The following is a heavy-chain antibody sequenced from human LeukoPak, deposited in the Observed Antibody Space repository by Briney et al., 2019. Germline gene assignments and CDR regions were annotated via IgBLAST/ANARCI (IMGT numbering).Heavy chain of an antibody. V-gene: IGHV3-9*01. CDR1: GFTFDDYA. CDR3: ARESTGFSIDY. J-gene: IGHJ4*02. CDR2: ISWNSGSI. D-gene: IGHD1-14*01. Sequence: GRSLRLSCAASGFTFDDYAMHWVRQAPGKGLEWVSGISWNSGSIGYADSVKGRFTISRDNAKTSLYLQMNSLRAEDTAVYFCARESTGFSIDYWGQGTLVTVSS.